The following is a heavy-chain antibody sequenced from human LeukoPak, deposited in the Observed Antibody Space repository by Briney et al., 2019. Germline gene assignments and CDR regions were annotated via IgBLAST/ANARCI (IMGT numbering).Heavy chain of an antibody. CDR2: INPNSGGT. D-gene: IGHD6-13*01. V-gene: IGHV1-2*02. Sequence: GASVKVSCKASGYTFTGYYMHWVRQAPGQGLEWMGWINPNSGGTNYAQKFQGRVTMTRDTSISTAYMELSRLRSDDTAVYYCAREQQLVGNWFDPWGQGTLVTVSS. CDR3: AREQQLVGNWFDP. J-gene: IGHJ5*02. CDR1: GYTFTGYY.